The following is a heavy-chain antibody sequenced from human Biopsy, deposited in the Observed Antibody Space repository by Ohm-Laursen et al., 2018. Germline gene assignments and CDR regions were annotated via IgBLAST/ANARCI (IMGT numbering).Heavy chain of an antibody. Sequence: SLRLSCAASGFTFSTYAMSWVRQAPGKGLEWVSSITSSGASTDFADSVKGRFTISRDNSKNTLYLQMNSLRAEDTAVYFCAISNPASNYKWNDQDEALDFWGQGTMVTVSS. J-gene: IGHJ3*01. CDR3: AISNPASNYKWNDQDEALDF. CDR1: GFTFSTYA. CDR2: ITSSGAST. V-gene: IGHV3-23*01. D-gene: IGHD1-20*01.